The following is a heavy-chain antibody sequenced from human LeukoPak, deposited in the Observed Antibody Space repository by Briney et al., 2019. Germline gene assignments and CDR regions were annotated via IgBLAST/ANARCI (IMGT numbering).Heavy chain of an antibody. D-gene: IGHD6-19*01. Sequence: PSETLSLTCTVSGGSISSGDYYWSWIRQPPGKGLEWIGYIYYSGSTYYNPSLKSRVTISVDTSKNQFSLKLSSVTAADTAVYYCARVPLVAGGPLDYWGQGTLVTVSS. V-gene: IGHV4-30-4*01. CDR1: GGSISSGDYY. J-gene: IGHJ4*02. CDR3: ARVPLVAGGPLDY. CDR2: IYYSGST.